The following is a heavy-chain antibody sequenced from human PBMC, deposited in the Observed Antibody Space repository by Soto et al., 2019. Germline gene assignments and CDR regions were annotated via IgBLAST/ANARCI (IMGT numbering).Heavy chain of an antibody. V-gene: IGHV1-69*01. J-gene: IGHJ5*02. Sequence: QVQLVQSGAEVKKPGSSVKVSCQTSGGSFSTYAFSWVRQAPGQGLEWVGGIIPIFATSTYAPKFQGRVTLTAAESTRTAYVELTRPASDDTVMYHCTRARSRHTHGPAWVDPWGQGNLVSLPS. D-gene: IGHD4-17*01. CDR3: TRARSRHTHGPAWVDP. CDR1: GGSFSTYA. CDR2: IIPIFATS.